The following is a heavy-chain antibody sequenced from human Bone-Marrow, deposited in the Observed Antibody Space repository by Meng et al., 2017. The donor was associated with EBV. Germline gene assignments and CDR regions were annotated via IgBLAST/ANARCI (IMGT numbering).Heavy chain of an antibody. D-gene: IGHD2-15*01. CDR1: GYTFTSYG. CDR3: ARDPPTFKVVDFDY. J-gene: IGHJ4*02. V-gene: IGHV1-18*01. Sequence: QGPVVQSGIGVAEPRASVKVSWKASGYTFTSYGISWVRQAPGQGLEWMGWISAYNGNTNYAQKLQGRVTMTTDTSTSTAYMELRSLRSDDTAVYYCARDPPTFKVVDFDYWGQGTLVTVSS. CDR2: ISAYNGNT.